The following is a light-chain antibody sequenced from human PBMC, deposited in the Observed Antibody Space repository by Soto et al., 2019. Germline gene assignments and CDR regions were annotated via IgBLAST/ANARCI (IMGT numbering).Light chain of an antibody. V-gene: IGKV3-20*01. Sequence: IVLRQSPATLSLSPGKRATLSCTASQSVSSNLAWYQQKPGQAPRLLIYGASTRATGIPARFSGSGSGTDFTLTISRPEPEDFAVYYCQQYGGSPWTFGQVTKVDIK. CDR2: GAS. CDR3: QQYGGSPWT. J-gene: IGKJ1*01. CDR1: QSVSSN.